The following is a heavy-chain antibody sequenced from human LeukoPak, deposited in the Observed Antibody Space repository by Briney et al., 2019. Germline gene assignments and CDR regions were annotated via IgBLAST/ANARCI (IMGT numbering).Heavy chain of an antibody. Sequence: ASVKVSCKASGYTFTGYYMHWVRQAPGQGLEWMGWINPNSGGTNYAQKFQGRVTMTRDTSISTAYMELSRLRSDDTAVDYCARDSSLLLRYFDWGRYYYYMDVWGKGTTVTISS. V-gene: IGHV1-2*02. J-gene: IGHJ6*03. CDR3: ARDSSLLLRYFDWGRYYYYMDV. CDR2: INPNSGGT. CDR1: GYTFTGYY. D-gene: IGHD3-9*01.